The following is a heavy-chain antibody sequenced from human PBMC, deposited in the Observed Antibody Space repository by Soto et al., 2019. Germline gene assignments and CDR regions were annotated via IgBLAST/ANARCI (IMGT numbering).Heavy chain of an antibody. V-gene: IGHV3-23*01. CDR2: ISVSGGST. J-gene: IGHJ6*02. Sequence: QLLESGGGLVQPGGSLRLSCAASAFPFSTYAMSWVRQAPGKGLEWVSIISVSGGSTYSADSVKGRFTISRDNSKNTLYLQMDSLRADDTAVYYCAKLTKYSSSWHRNYYYYYGMDLWGQGTTVTVS. CDR1: AFPFSTYA. D-gene: IGHD2-2*01. CDR3: AKLTKYSSSWHRNYYYYYGMDL.